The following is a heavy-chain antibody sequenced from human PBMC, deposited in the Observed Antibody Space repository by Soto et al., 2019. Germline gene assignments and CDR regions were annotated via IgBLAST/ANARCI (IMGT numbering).Heavy chain of an antibody. Sequence: PSETLSLTCTFSVVSISGHSWICTRQPAGRCLEWIGHIYPSGSTSYNPSLRSRVTMSLDTSKNQIFLNLTSVTAADTAVFYCVRGRSYSVSAVRAPGTRVT. V-gene: IGHV4-4*07. J-gene: IGHJ4*01. D-gene: IGHD5-12*01. CDR2: IYPSGST. CDR1: VVSISGHS. CDR3: VRGRSYSVSAV.